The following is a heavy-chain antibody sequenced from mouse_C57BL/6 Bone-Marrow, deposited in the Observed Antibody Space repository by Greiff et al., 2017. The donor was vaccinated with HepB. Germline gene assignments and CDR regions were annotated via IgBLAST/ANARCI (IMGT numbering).Heavy chain of an antibody. D-gene: IGHD3-3*01. CDR2: INPYNGGT. Sequence: EVQLQQSGPVLVKPGASVKMSCKASGYTFTDYYMNWVKQSHGKSLEWIGVINPYNGGTSYNQKFKGKATLTVDKSSSTAYMELNSLTSEDSAVYYCAREARGFAYWGQGTLVTVSA. V-gene: IGHV1-19*01. J-gene: IGHJ3*01. CDR1: GYTFTDYY. CDR3: AREARGFAY.